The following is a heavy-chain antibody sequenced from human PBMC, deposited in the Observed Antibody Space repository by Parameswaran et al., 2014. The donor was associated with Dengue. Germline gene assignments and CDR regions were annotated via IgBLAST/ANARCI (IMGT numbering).Heavy chain of an antibody. J-gene: IGHJ6*03. CDR2: IDPSDSYT. Sequence: VRQMPGKGLEWMGRIDPSDSYTNYSPSFQGHVTISADKSISTAYLQWSSLKASDTAMYYCATALDTDTHPHSYYYMDVWGKGTTVTVSS. V-gene: IGHV5-10-1*01. D-gene: IGHD5-18*01. CDR3: ATALDTDTHPHSYYYMDV.